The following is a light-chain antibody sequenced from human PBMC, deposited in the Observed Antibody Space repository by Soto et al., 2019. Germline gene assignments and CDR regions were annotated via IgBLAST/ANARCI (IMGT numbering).Light chain of an antibody. J-gene: IGKJ3*01. CDR1: QSVSSSY. Sequence: EIVLTQSPGTLSLSPGERATLSCRASQSVSSSYLAWYQQKPGQAPRLLIYGASSRATDIPDRFSGSGSGTDFTLTITRLEPEDYAVYFCQQGYTFGPGTKVDIK. CDR2: GAS. CDR3: QQGYT. V-gene: IGKV3-20*01.